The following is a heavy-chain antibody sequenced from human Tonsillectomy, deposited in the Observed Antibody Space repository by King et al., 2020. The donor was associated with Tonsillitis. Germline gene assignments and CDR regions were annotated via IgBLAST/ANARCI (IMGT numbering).Heavy chain of an antibody. CDR1: GFTFSSYA. CDR3: ARDKESGSFYGYFEN. V-gene: IGHV3-30*04. CDR2: ISYEGRSK. Sequence: VQLVESGGGVVQPGRSLRLSCAASGFTFSSYAMHWVRQAPGKGLEGVAVISYEGRSKHYADSVKGGFTISRDNSKNTGYLQMNSLRAEDTAVYYCARDKESGSFYGYFENWGQGALVTVSS. J-gene: IGHJ4*02. D-gene: IGHD1-26*01.